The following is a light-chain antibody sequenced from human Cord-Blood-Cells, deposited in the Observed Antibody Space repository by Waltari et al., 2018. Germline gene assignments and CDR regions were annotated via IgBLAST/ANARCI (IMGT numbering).Light chain of an antibody. V-gene: IGLV2-14*01. CDR1: SSDVGGYNY. Sequence: QSALTQPASVSGSPGQSITIPCTGTSSDVGGYNYVSWYHQHPGKAPKLMLYDVSNRPSGVSNRFSGSKSGNTASLTISGLQAEDEADYYCSSYTSSSTLVVFGGGTKLTVL. CDR2: DVS. CDR3: SSYTSSSTLVV. J-gene: IGLJ2*01.